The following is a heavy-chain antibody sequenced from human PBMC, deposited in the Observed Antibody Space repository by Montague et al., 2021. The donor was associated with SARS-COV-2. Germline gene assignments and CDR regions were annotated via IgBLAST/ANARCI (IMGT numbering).Heavy chain of an antibody. CDR3: ARGVLGENRYASGWSLTHLYNSLDV. D-gene: IGHD6-19*01. Sequence: SETLSLTCAVYGGSFSGYCWSWIRQSPGKGLEWIGEINHSGDTNYNPPLKSRVTISVDTSKNQFSLKLRSVTAADMAVYYCARGVLGENRYASGWSLTHLYNSLDVWGQGTTVTVSS. V-gene: IGHV4-34*01. J-gene: IGHJ6*02. CDR1: GGSFSGYC. CDR2: INHSGDT.